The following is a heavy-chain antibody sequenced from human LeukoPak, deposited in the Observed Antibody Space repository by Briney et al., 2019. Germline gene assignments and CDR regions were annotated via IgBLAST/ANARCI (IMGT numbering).Heavy chain of an antibody. CDR3: AKTDARYCSGGSWCLLDY. J-gene: IGHJ4*02. D-gene: IGHD2-15*01. CDR2: ISYDGSNK. V-gene: IGHV3-30*18. Sequence: GGSLRLSCAASGFTFSSYGMHWVRQAPGKGLEGVAVISYDGSNKYYADSVKGRFTISRDNSKNTLYLQMNSLRAEDTAVYYCAKTDARYCSGGSWCLLDYWGQGTLVTVSS. CDR1: GFTFSSYG.